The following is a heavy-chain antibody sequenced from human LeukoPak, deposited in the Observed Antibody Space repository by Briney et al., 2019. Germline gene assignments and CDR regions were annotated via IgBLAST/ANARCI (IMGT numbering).Heavy chain of an antibody. D-gene: IGHD1-26*01. CDR1: GFTFYDYA. CDR2: ANRDSSTV. Sequence: PGGSLRLSCAASGFTFYDYAMHWVRQVPGKGLEWVGGANRDSSTVAYGDSVEGRFTIPRANARNSLYLHMNSLRTEDTALYYCAKDLAVGTTPRVYAFDVWGQGTFVTVS. CDR3: AKDLAVGTTPRVYAFDV. J-gene: IGHJ3*01. V-gene: IGHV3-9*01.